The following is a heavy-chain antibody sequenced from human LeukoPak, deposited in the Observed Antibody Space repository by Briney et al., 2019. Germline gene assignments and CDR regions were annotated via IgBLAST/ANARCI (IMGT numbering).Heavy chain of an antibody. J-gene: IGHJ5*02. CDR1: GGSISSGDYY. Sequence: SETLSLTCTVSGGSISSGDYYWSWIRQPPGKGLEWIGEINHSGSTNYSPSLKSRVTISVDTPKNQFSLKLSSVTAADTAVYYCARGVWQQLVNWFDPWGQGTLVTVSS. V-gene: IGHV4-39*07. CDR2: INHSGST. D-gene: IGHD6-13*01. CDR3: ARGVWQQLVNWFDP.